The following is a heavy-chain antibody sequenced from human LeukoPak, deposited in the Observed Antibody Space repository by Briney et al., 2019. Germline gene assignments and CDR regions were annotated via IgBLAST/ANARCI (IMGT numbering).Heavy chain of an antibody. CDR2: IVGSGANT. CDR3: AKGFLASCSGTSCYPFDH. Sequence: QPGGSLRLSCAASGFTFGHYAMNWVRQTPGKGLEWVSSIVGSGANTYHADSVKGRFTISRDNSENTVHTQMDSLRVEDTAVYYCAKGFLASCSGTSCYPFDHWGQGTPVTVSS. CDR1: GFTFGHYA. V-gene: IGHV3-23*01. D-gene: IGHD2-15*01. J-gene: IGHJ4*02.